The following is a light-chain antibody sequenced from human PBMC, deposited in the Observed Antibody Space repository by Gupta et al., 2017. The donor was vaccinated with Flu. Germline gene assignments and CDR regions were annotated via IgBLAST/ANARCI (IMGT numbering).Light chain of an antibody. CDR1: SSDVGGYNY. Sequence: QSALTTPASVSGSPRQSITISCTGTSSDVGGYNYFSWYQQHPGKSPNLMIYEVSNRPSGVSNRFSGSKSGNTASLTISGLQAEDEADYYCSSYTSSSSLVFGGGTKLTVL. V-gene: IGLV2-14*01. J-gene: IGLJ2*01. CDR3: SSYTSSSSLV. CDR2: EVS.